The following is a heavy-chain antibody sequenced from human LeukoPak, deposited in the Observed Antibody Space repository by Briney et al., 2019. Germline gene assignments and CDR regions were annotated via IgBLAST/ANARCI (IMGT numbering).Heavy chain of an antibody. D-gene: IGHD4-17*01. CDR1: GGSISSYY. Sequence: SETLSLTCTVSGGSISSYYWSWIRQPPGKGLEWIGYIYYSGSTNYNPSLKRRVTLSVDTSKNPFYLSLSSVTAADTAVYYCARGYGDYYYYYGMDVWGQGTTVTVSS. CDR3: ARGYGDYYYYYGMDV. V-gene: IGHV4-59*01. J-gene: IGHJ6*02. CDR2: IYYSGST.